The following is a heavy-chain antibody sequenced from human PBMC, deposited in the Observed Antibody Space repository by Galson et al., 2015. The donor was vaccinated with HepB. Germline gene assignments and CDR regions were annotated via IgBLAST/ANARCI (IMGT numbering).Heavy chain of an antibody. CDR2: VGTSTSTI. V-gene: IGHV3-48*01. CDR1: GFTFSSYA. Sequence: SLRLSCAASGFTFSSYAMTWVRQAPGKGLEWVAHVGTSTSTIHYVDSVKGRFTISRDNAKNSLYLQMNSLRAEDAAVYYCAREEIGDFWGGYYATYYYYYMDVWGKGATVTVSS. J-gene: IGHJ6*03. CDR3: AREEIGDFWGGYYATYYYYYMDV. D-gene: IGHD3-3*01.